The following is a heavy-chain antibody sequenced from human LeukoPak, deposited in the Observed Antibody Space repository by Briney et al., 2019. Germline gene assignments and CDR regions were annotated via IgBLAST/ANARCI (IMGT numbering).Heavy chain of an antibody. CDR3: AREAIGVGATAFDY. CDR2: IYYSGST. V-gene: IGHV4-59*01. J-gene: IGHJ4*02. Sequence: PSETLSLTCTVSGGSISSYYWSWIRQPPGKGLEWIGYIYYSGSTNYNPSLKSRVTISVDTSKNQFSLKPSSVTAADTAVYYCAREAIGVGATAFDYWGQGTLVTVSS. D-gene: IGHD1-26*01. CDR1: GGSISSYY.